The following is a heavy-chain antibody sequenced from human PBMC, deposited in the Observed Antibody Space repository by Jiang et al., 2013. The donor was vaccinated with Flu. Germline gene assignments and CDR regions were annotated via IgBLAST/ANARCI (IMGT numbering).Heavy chain of an antibody. CDR2: IYYSGST. J-gene: IGHJ4*02. CDR1: GGSISSGDYY. D-gene: IGHD3-3*01. V-gene: IGHV4-30-4*01. CDR3: ARGGDFWSGYPTPLDY. Sequence: GLVKPSQTLSLTCTVSGGSISSGDYYWSWIRQPPGKGLEWIGYIYYSGSTYYNPSLKSRVTISVDTSKNQFSLKLSSVTAADTAVYYCARGGDFWSGYPTPLDYWGQGTLVTVSS.